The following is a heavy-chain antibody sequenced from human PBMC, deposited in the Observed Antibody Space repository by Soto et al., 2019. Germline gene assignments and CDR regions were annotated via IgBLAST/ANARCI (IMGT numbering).Heavy chain of an antibody. Sequence: EVQLVESGGGLVQPGGSLRLSCAASGFTVSDHRMDWVRQAPGKGLEWVARTRDKADSYTTEYAASVKGRFTISRDESKDSVYLQMNSLKTEDTAVYYCARGDTNGCVAYWGQGTLVTVSS. CDR1: GFTVSDHR. D-gene: IGHD2-8*01. CDR2: TRDKADSYTT. V-gene: IGHV3-72*01. J-gene: IGHJ4*02. CDR3: ARGDTNGCVAY.